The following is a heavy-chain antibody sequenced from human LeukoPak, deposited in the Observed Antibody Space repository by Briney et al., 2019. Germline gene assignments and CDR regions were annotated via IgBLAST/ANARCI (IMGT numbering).Heavy chain of an antibody. D-gene: IGHD6-25*01. J-gene: IGHJ1*01. V-gene: IGHV1-69*06. CDR3: ARAVAADKGKYFQH. Sequence: SVKVSCKASGGTFSSYAISWVRQAPGQGLEWMGGIIPIFGTANYAQKFQSRVTITADKSTSTAYMELSSLRSEDTAAYYCARAVAADKGKYFQHWGQGTLVTVSS. CDR1: GGTFSSYA. CDR2: IIPIFGTA.